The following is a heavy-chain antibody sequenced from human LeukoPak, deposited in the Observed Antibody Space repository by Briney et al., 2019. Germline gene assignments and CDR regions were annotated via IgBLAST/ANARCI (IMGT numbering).Heavy chain of an antibody. CDR1: GFTFSSYG. V-gene: IGHV3-30*18. CDR3: GKYSDYGDYLDWFDP. D-gene: IGHD4-17*01. CDR2: ISYHGSNN. J-gene: IGHJ5*02. Sequence: GRSLRLSCAASGFTFSSYGMHWVRQAPGKGLEWVAVISYHGSNNYYADSVKGRFSISRDNSKNTLYLQMNSLRAEDTAVYYCGKYSDYGDYLDWFDPWGQGTLVTVSS.